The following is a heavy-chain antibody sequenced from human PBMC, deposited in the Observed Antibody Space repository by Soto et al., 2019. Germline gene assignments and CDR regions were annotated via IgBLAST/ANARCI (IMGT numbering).Heavy chain of an antibody. CDR3: ANVTKNDAFDI. D-gene: IGHD2-2*01. V-gene: IGHV3-30*18. Sequence: QVQLVESGGGVVQPGRSLRLSCAASGFTFSSYGMHWVRQAPGKGLEWVAVISYDGSNKYYADSVKGRFTISRDNSKNTLYLQMNSLRAEDTAVYYCANVTKNDAFDIWGQGTMVTVSS. J-gene: IGHJ3*02. CDR1: GFTFSSYG. CDR2: ISYDGSNK.